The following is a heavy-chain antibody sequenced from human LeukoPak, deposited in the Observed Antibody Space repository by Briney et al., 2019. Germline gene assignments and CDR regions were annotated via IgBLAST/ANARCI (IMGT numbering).Heavy chain of an antibody. J-gene: IGHJ6*03. CDR3: ARVMSASVWRSYGSYYYYYYMDI. D-gene: IGHD3-16*01. CDR2: IKQDGSEK. V-gene: IGHV3-7*01. CDR1: GFTFSSYW. Sequence: QPGGSLRLSCAASGFTFSSYWMSLVRQAPGKGLEWVANIKQDGSEKYSVDSVKGRFTISRDNAKNSLYMQMNSLRAEDTAVYYCARVMSASVWRSYGSYYYYYYMDIWGKGTTVTVSS.